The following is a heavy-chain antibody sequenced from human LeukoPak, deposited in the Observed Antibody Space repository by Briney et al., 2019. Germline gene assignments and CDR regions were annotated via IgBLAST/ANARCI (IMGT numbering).Heavy chain of an antibody. CDR2: IYYSGST. V-gene: IGHV4-59*01. Sequence: SETLSLTCTVSGGSISSYYWSWIRQPPGKGLESIGYIYYSGSTNYNPSLKSRVTISVDTSKNQFSLKLSSVTAADTAMYYCARGVPGYSSGWYSDYWGQGTLVTVSS. D-gene: IGHD6-19*01. CDR3: ARGVPGYSSGWYSDY. J-gene: IGHJ4*02. CDR1: GGSISSYY.